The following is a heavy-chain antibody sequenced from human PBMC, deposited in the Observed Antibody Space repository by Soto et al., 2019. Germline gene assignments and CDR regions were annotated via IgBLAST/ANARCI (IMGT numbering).Heavy chain of an antibody. J-gene: IGHJ6*02. CDR2: IIPIFGTA. V-gene: IGHV1-69*06. CDR3: ARANEAAGSDSAYYGLDV. Sequence: SVKVSCKASGGTFSSYAISWVRQAPGQGLEWMGGIIPIFGTANYAQKFQGRVTITADKSTSTAYMELSSLRSEDTAVYYCARANEAAGSDSAYYGLDVWGQGTTVTVSS. D-gene: IGHD6-13*01. CDR1: GGTFSSYA.